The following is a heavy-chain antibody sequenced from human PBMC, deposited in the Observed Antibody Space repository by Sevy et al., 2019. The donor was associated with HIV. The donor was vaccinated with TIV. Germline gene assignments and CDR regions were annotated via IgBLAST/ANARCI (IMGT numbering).Heavy chain of an antibody. D-gene: IGHD3-3*01. Sequence: GGSLRLSCAASGFTFSSYGMHWVRQAPGKGLEWVAVISYDGSNKYYADSVKGRFTISRDNSKNTLYLQMNSLRAEDTAVYYCAKDFFWSGYYYVDYWGQGTLVTVSS. J-gene: IGHJ4*02. CDR1: GFTFSSYG. CDR2: ISYDGSNK. CDR3: AKDFFWSGYYYVDY. V-gene: IGHV3-30*18.